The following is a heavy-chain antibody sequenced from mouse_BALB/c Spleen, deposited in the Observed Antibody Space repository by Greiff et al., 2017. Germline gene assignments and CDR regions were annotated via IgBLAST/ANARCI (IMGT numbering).Heavy chain of an antibody. CDR2: IYPGDGDT. Sequence: QVQLQQSGAELVRPGSSVKISCKASGYAFSSYWMNWVKQRPGQGLEWIGQIYPGDGDTNYNGKFKGKATLTADKSSSTAYMQLSSLTSEDSAVYFCERTVVAFDFDYWGQGTTLTVSS. CDR1: GYAFSSYW. CDR3: ERTVVAFDFDY. V-gene: IGHV1-80*01. D-gene: IGHD1-1*01. J-gene: IGHJ2*01.